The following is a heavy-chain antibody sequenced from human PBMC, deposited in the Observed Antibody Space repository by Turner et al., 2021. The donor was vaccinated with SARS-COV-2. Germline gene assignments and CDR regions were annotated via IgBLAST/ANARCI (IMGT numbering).Heavy chain of an antibody. CDR2: INHSGST. V-gene: IGHV4-34*01. J-gene: IGHJ4*02. CDR1: GGSFRGYY. Sequence: QLQLPPWGAGLFQPSETLSLSFSVYGGSFRGYYWSWIRQPPGKGLEWIGEINHSGSTKYNPSLKSRVTITVDTSKNQFSLKQSTGTAAETAVYYCARRKLGTALVTPFDYWGQGTLVTVSS. D-gene: IGHD5-18*01. CDR3: ARRKLGTALVTPFDY.